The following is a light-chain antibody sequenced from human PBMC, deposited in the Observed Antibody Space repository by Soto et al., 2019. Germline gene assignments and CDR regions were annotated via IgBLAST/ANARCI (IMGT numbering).Light chain of an antibody. V-gene: IGKV1-39*01. J-gene: IGKJ5*01. CDR2: AAS. Sequence: DIQMTQSPSSLSASIGDGVTITCRASQSINTYLNWYQQKPGKAPKLLISAASNLQSGVPSRFRGSGSGTDFTLTISSMQTEDFATYYCQQSFGTLLIPFGQGTRLEIK. CDR3: QQSFGTLLIP. CDR1: QSINTY.